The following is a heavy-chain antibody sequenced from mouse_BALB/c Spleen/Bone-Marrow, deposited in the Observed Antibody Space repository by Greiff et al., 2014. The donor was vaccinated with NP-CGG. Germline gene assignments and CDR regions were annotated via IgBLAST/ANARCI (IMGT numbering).Heavy chain of an antibody. CDR3: VSYYYGNYFDS. Sequence: EVQLQQSGAELVKPGASVKLSCTASGFNIKDTYMHWVKQRPEQGLEWIGRIDPANGNTIYDPKFQGKATITADTSSNTAYLQLSSLTSEDTAVYYCVSYYYGNYFDSWGQGTTLTVSS. CDR1: GFNIKDTY. CDR2: IDPANGNT. V-gene: IGHV14-3*02. D-gene: IGHD1-1*01. J-gene: IGHJ2*01.